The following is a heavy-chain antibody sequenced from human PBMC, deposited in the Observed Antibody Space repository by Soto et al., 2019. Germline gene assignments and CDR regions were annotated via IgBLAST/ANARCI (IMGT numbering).Heavy chain of an antibody. V-gene: IGHV3-43D*03. CDR2: ISWDGGST. J-gene: IGHJ3*02. D-gene: IGHD6-6*01. Sequence: GSLRLSCAASGFTFDDYAMHWVRQAPGKGLEWVSLISWDGGSTYYADSVKGRFTISRDNSKNSLYLQMNSLRAEDTALYYCAKDMDPKYSSSSFAFDIWGQGTMVTVSS. CDR1: GFTFDDYA. CDR3: AKDMDPKYSSSSFAFDI.